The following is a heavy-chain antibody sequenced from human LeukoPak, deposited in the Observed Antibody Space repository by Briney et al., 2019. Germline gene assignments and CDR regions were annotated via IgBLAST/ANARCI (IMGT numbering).Heavy chain of an antibody. Sequence: TLSLTCTVSGGSISSYYWSWIRQPPGKALGWLARIDWDDDKYYSTSLKTRLTISKDTSKNQVVLTMTNMDPVDTATYYCARMADSGQIDYWGQGTLVTVSS. CDR1: GGSISSYYW. J-gene: IGHJ4*02. CDR2: IDWDDDK. V-gene: IGHV2-70*11. CDR3: ARMADSGQIDY. D-gene: IGHD1-26*01.